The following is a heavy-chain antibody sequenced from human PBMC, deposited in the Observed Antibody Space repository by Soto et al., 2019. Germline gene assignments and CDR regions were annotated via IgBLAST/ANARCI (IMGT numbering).Heavy chain of an antibody. Sequence: GSLKISCKGSGYSFTSYWIAWVRQMPGEGLESMGIIYPDDSDTRYSPSFQGQVTISVDKSISTAYLQWTSLRASDTAIYYCARHGKVSSKTNYFDSWGQGALVTVSS. D-gene: IGHD1-1*01. J-gene: IGHJ4*02. CDR3: ARHGKVSSKTNYFDS. V-gene: IGHV5-51*01. CDR2: IYPDDSDT. CDR1: GYSFTSYW.